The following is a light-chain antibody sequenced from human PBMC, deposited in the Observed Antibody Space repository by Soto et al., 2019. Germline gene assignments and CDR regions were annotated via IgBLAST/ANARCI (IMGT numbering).Light chain of an antibody. CDR2: KAS. Sequence: DIQMTQSPSTLSAFVGDRVTITCRASQSIDTWLAWHQQKPGQVPKLLISKASSLESGVPSRFSGSGSGTEFTLTISSLQPDDSATYYCQQYNSYRAFGQGTKVEI. V-gene: IGKV1-5*03. CDR1: QSIDTW. J-gene: IGKJ1*01. CDR3: QQYNSYRA.